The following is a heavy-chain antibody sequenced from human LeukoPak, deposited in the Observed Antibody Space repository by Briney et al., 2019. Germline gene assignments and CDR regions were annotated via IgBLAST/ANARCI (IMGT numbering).Heavy chain of an antibody. V-gene: IGHV4-34*01. J-gene: IGHJ4*02. CDR3: ARGRLGIMD. CDR1: GGSFSGYY. CDR2: INHSGST. Sequence: SETLSLTCAVYGGSFSGYYWSWIRQPPGKGLEWIGEINHSGSTNYNPSLKSRVTISVDTPKNQFSLKLSSVTAADTAVYYCARGRLGIMDWGQGTLVTVSS. D-gene: IGHD6-19*01.